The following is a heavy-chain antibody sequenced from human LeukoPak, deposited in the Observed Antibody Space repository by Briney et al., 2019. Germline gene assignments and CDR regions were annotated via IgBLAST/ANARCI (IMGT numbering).Heavy chain of an antibody. J-gene: IGHJ3*02. Sequence: PSETLSLTCSVSGYPISSGFYWGWIRQPPGKGLEWIGSMFHSGSTYYNRSLKSRVTISVDTSKKQFSLKLSSVTAADTAVYYCARANYYDSSGYSRGAFDIWGQGTMVTVSS. V-gene: IGHV4-38-2*02. CDR2: MFHSGST. D-gene: IGHD3-22*01. CDR1: GYPISSGFY. CDR3: ARANYYDSSGYSRGAFDI.